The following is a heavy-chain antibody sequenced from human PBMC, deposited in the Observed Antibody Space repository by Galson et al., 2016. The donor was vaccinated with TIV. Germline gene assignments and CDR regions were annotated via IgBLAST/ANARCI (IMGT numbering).Heavy chain of an antibody. V-gene: IGHV3-20*01. CDR2: INWNGVGT. D-gene: IGHD2-21*02. Sequence: SLRLSCAASGFAFSTYAMNWVRQPPGKGLEWVSGINWNGVGTSYAGAVKGRFTISRDNAKKSLYLQMNSLRVEDTAFYHCARRTYCGGDCYYFDYWGQGALVTVSS. CDR3: ARRTYCGGDCYYFDY. CDR1: GFAFSTYA. J-gene: IGHJ4*02.